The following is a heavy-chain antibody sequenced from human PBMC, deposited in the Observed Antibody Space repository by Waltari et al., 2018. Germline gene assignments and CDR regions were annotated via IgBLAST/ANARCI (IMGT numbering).Heavy chain of an antibody. Sequence: QVQLQESGPGLVKPSETLSLTCAVSGSSISSGYYWGWIRQPPGKGRGWIGSSYHSGSTYYNPSLRSRVTISVDTSKNQFSLKLSSVTAADTAVYYCARHSYDSSGYLQFDYWGQGTLVTVSS. D-gene: IGHD3-22*01. CDR2: SYHSGST. CDR1: GSSISSGYY. V-gene: IGHV4-38-2*01. J-gene: IGHJ4*02. CDR3: ARHSYDSSGYLQFDY.